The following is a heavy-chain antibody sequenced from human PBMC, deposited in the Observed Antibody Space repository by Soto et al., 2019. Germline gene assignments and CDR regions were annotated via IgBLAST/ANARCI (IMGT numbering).Heavy chain of an antibody. Sequence: HPGGSLRLSCAASGFTFSSYGMHWVRQAPGKGLEWVAVISYDGSNKYYADSVKGRFTISRDNSKNTLYLQMNSLRAEDTAVYYSAKDLKRLERRAYYYYGMDVWGQGTTVTVSS. D-gene: IGHD1-1*01. CDR1: GFTFSSYG. V-gene: IGHV3-30*18. CDR3: AKDLKRLERRAYYYYGMDV. J-gene: IGHJ6*02. CDR2: ISYDGSNK.